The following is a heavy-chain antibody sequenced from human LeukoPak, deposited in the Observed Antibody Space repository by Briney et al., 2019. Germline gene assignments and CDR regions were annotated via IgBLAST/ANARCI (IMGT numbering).Heavy chain of an antibody. V-gene: IGHV3-33*08. CDR3: ARDLVPVLRFLEWSPGPIDY. CDR1: GFTFSSYA. J-gene: IGHJ4*02. Sequence: PGVSLRLSCAASGFTFSSYAMHWVRQAPGKGLEWVAVIWYDGSNKYYADSVKGRFTISRDNSKNTLYLQMNSLRAEDTAVYYCARDLVPVLRFLEWSPGPIDYWGQGTLVTVSS. CDR2: IWYDGSNK. D-gene: IGHD3-3*01.